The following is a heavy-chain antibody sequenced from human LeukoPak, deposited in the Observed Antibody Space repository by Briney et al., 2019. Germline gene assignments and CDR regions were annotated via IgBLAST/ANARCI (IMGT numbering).Heavy chain of an antibody. D-gene: IGHD2-21*01. Sequence: SETLSLTCTVSGDSISSYYWSWIRQPPGKGLEWIGYLYYSGRTNYNPSLKSRVTISLDTSKNQFSLNLSSVTAADTAVYFCARPSQNSSSARAVGAPGPTVTFPS. J-gene: IGHJ6*02. CDR2: LYYSGRT. V-gene: IGHV4-59*08. CDR1: GDSISSYY. CDR3: ARPSQNSSSARAV.